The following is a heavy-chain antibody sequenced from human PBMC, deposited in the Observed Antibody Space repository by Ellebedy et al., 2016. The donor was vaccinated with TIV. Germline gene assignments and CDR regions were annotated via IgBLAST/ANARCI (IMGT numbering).Heavy chain of an antibody. V-gene: IGHV3-15*07. Sequence: PGGSLRLSCAASGFSISNTWMNWVRQAPGKGLEWVGRIKGKSGGGTTDHAAPVKGRFSISRDDSKNTAYLQMNSLKTGDTAVYYCTRRTYCGGDCYSFDYWGQGTLVTVSS. D-gene: IGHD2-21*02. CDR2: IKGKSGGGTT. CDR1: GFSISNTW. CDR3: TRRTYCGGDCYSFDY. J-gene: IGHJ4*02.